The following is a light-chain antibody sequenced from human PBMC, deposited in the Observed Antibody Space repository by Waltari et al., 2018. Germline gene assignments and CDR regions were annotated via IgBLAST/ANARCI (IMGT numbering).Light chain of an antibody. V-gene: IGKV1-27*01. J-gene: IGKJ5*01. Sequence: DIQVTQSPSSLSASVGDRVTVTSRASQDIDNYLAWYQQKPGKPPKLQIYAASTLQSGVPSRFSGSGSGTDFTLTISSLQPEDVATYYCQKYNSAPFTFGQGTRLEIK. CDR2: AAS. CDR3: QKYNSAPFT. CDR1: QDIDNY.